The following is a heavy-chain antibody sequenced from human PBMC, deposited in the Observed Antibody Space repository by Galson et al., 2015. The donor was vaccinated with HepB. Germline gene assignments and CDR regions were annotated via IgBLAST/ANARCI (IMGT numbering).Heavy chain of an antibody. CDR2: ISSSSSYI. J-gene: IGHJ4*02. D-gene: IGHD3-22*01. CDR1: GFTFSSYS. CDR3: ASLTALNYYDKAGRGDY. Sequence: SLRLSCAASGFTFSSYSMNWVRQAPGKGLEWVSSISSSSSYIYYADSVKGRFTISRDNAKNSLYLQMNSLRAEDTAVYYCASLTALNYYDKAGRGDYWGQGTLVTVSS. V-gene: IGHV3-21*01.